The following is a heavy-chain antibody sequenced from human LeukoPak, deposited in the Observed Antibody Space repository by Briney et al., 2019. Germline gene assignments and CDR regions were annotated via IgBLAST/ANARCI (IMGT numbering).Heavy chain of an antibody. CDR3: ATDGAGFDT. V-gene: IGHV3-48*03. Sequence: PGRSLRLSCEASGFNFDGYAMHWVRHGPGKGLEWLSYINIGGTNTHYADSVKGRFTISRDNAKKSLYLEMNNLRAEDTAVYYCATDGAGFDTWGQGVLVTVSS. J-gene: IGHJ5*02. CDR2: INIGGTNT. CDR1: GFNFDGYA.